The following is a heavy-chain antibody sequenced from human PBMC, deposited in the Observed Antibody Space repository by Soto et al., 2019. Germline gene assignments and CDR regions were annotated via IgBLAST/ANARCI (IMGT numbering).Heavy chain of an antibody. D-gene: IGHD3-10*01. CDR2: ITDNGGST. V-gene: IGHV3-23*04. CDR1: GFSFRNNV. Sequence: EVQLVESGGGLVQPGESLRLSCAASGFSFRNNVMNWVGQAPGKGLEWVSGITDNGGSTYYADSVKGRCTISRDNSKNTLFLQMNSLRAEDTAIYYCAKEVYGAARGAMDVWGQGTTVTVSS. J-gene: IGHJ6*02. CDR3: AKEVYGAARGAMDV.